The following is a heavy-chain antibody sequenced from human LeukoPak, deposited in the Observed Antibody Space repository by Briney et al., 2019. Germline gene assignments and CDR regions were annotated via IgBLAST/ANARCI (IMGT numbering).Heavy chain of an antibody. J-gene: IGHJ4*02. D-gene: IGHD6-19*01. CDR3: ARVAAMAGTVIDS. Sequence: GGSLRLSCAASGFTFSSYWMSWVRQAPGKGLEWVANIKQDGSEKYHVDSVKGRFTISRDNAKNSLYLQMNNLRAEDRAVYYCARVAAMAGTVIDSWGQGTLVTVSS. V-gene: IGHV3-7*01. CDR1: GFTFSSYW. CDR2: IKQDGSEK.